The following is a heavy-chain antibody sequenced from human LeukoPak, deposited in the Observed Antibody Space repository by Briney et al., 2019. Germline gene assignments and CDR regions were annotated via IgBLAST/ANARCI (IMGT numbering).Heavy chain of an antibody. CDR3: AGDYTVGASRPDAFDI. CDR2: ISAYNGNT. J-gene: IGHJ3*02. CDR1: GYTFTSYG. Sequence: ASVKVSCKASGYTFTSYGISWVRQAPGQGLEWMGWISAYNGNTNYAQKLQGRVTMTTDTSTSTAYMELRSLRSDDTAVYYCAGDYTVGASRPDAFDIWGQGTMVTVSS. V-gene: IGHV1-18*01. D-gene: IGHD1-26*01.